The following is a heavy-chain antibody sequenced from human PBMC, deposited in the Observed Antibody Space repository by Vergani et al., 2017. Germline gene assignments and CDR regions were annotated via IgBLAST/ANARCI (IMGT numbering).Heavy chain of an antibody. Sequence: QVQLQESGPGLVKPSETLSLTCTVSGGSISSYYWSWIRQPPGKGLEWIGYIYYSGSTNYNPSLKSRVTISVDTSKNQFSLKLSSVTAADTAVYYCARGHRNYEYGSSGYIRRSGHFDYWGQGTLVTVSS. CDR2: IYYSGST. J-gene: IGHJ4*02. V-gene: IGHV4-59*01. D-gene: IGHD3-22*01. CDR3: ARGHRNYEYGSSGYIRRSGHFDY. CDR1: GGSISSYY.